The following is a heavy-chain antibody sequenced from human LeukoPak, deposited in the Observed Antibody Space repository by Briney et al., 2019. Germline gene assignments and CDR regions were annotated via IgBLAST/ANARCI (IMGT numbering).Heavy chain of an antibody. Sequence: SQTLSLTCTVSGGSISSGDYYWSWIRQPPGKGLEWIGYIYYSGSTYYNPSLKSRVTISVDASKNQFSLKLSSVTAADTAVYYCAREPMNYYDSSGQVDCWGQGTLITVSS. CDR2: IYYSGST. V-gene: IGHV4-30-4*08. CDR3: AREPMNYYDSSGQVDC. D-gene: IGHD3-22*01. J-gene: IGHJ4*02. CDR1: GGSISSGDYY.